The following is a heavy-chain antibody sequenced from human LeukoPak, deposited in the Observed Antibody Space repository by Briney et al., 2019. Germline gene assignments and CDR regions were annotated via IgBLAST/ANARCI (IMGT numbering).Heavy chain of an antibody. V-gene: IGHV4-38-2*02. CDR1: GYSISSGYY. J-gene: IGHJ4*02. CDR2: IYHSGST. Sequence: SETLSLTCTVSGYSISSGYYWGWIRQPPGKGLEWTGSIYHSGSTYYNPSLKSRVTISVDTSKNQFSLKLSSVTAADTAVYYCASTPIAAAGLFDYWGQGTLVTVSS. CDR3: ASTPIAAAGLFDY. D-gene: IGHD6-13*01.